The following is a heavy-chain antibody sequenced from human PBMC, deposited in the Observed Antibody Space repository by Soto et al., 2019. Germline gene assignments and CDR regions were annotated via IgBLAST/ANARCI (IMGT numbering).Heavy chain of an antibody. CDR2: ISTSSSSI. CDR1: GFTFSSYS. Sequence: EVQLVESGGGLVQPGGSLRLSCAASGFTFSSYSMNWVRQAPGKGLEWVSYISTSSSSIYYADSVKGRFTISRDNAKNSLYLQMIGLRVEDTAVYYCARDQSNWCQGTLVTVSS. J-gene: IGHJ4*02. CDR3: ARDQSN. V-gene: IGHV3-48*01.